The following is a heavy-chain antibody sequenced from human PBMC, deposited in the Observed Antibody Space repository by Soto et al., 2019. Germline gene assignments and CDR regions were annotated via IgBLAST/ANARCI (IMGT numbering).Heavy chain of an antibody. CDR3: ARSQGSSTSLEIYYYYYYGMDV. V-gene: IGHV1-69*13. D-gene: IGHD2-2*01. J-gene: IGHJ6*02. CDR2: IIPISDTT. Sequence: SVKVSCKASGGTFSSYAISWVRQAPGQGLEWMGGIIPISDTTNYAQKFQGRVTITADESTSTAYMELSSLRSEDTAVYYCARSQGSSTSLEIYYYYYYGMDVWGQGTTVT. CDR1: GGTFSSYA.